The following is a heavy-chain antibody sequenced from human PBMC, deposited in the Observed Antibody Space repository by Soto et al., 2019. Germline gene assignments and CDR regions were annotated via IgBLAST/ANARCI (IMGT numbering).Heavy chain of an antibody. Sequence: ASVKVSCKASGYTFTSYAMHWVCQAPGQRLEWMGWINAGNGNTKYSQKFQGRVTITRDTSASTAYMELSSLRSEDTAVYYCARDLSSSSWPYYYYYYYGMDVWGQGTTVTVSS. V-gene: IGHV1-3*01. D-gene: IGHD6-13*01. CDR3: ARDLSSSSWPYYYYYYYGMDV. CDR2: INAGNGNT. CDR1: GYTFTSYA. J-gene: IGHJ6*02.